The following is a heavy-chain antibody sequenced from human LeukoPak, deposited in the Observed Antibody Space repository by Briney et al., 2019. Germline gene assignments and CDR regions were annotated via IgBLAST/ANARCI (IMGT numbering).Heavy chain of an antibody. CDR2: INPNSGGT. J-gene: IGHJ4*02. CDR3: ARDRWDGSSGYYCFGY. CDR1: GYTFTGYY. V-gene: IGHV1-2*02. Sequence: VASVKVSCKASGYTFTGYYMHWVRQAPGQGLEWMGWINPNSGGTNYAQKFQGRVTMTRDTSISTAYMELSRLRSDDTAVYYCARDRWDGSSGYYCFGYWGQGTLVTVSS. D-gene: IGHD3-22*01.